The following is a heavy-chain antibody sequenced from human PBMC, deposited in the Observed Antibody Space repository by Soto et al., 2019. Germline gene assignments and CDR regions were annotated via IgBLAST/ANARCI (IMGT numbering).Heavy chain of an antibody. V-gene: IGHV3-33*01. CDR1: GFTFSSYG. CDR2: IWYDGSNK. Sequence: QVQLVESGGGVVQPGRSLRLSCAASGFTFSSYGMHWVRQAPGKGLEWVAVIWYDGSNKYYADSVKGRFTISRDNSKNTLYLQMSSLRADDTAVYYCARAFGTVMNTITNSNWFGPWGQGTLVTVSS. D-gene: IGHD3-16*01. CDR3: ARAFGTVMNTITNSNWFGP. J-gene: IGHJ5*02.